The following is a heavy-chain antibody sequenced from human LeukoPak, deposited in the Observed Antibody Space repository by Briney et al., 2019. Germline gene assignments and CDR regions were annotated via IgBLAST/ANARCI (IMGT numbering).Heavy chain of an antibody. CDR3: ARDGARAFWSGYRTGNWFDP. V-gene: IGHV3-21*01. D-gene: IGHD3-3*01. Sequence: GRSLRLSCAASGFTFSSYSMNWVRQAPGKGLEWVSSISSSSSYIYYADSVKGRFTISRDNAKNSLYLQMNSLRAEDTAVYYCARDGARAFWSGYRTGNWFDPWGQGTLVTVSS. J-gene: IGHJ5*02. CDR2: ISSSSSYI. CDR1: GFTFSSYS.